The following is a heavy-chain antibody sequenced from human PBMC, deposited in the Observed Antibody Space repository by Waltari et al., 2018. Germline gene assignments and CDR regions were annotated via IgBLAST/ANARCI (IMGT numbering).Heavy chain of an antibody. J-gene: IGHJ4*02. CDR2: RKTDGGET. V-gene: IGHV3-7*01. D-gene: IGHD3-10*01. CDR3: ATDLNGAAH. Sequence: EVRLVESGGDLVQPGGSLRLSCAASGFTFSNSWMTWVRQAPGKGLECLANRKTDGGETYYVDSVKGRFSISRDNTKNSLYLQMNSLRADDTAVYYCATDLNGAAHWGQGTLVTVSS. CDR1: GFTFSNSW.